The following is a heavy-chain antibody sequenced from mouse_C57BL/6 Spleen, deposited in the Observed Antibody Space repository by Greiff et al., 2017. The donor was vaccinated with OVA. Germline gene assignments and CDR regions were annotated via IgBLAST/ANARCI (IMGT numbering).Heavy chain of an antibody. J-gene: IGHJ4*01. CDR3: ARSDYSNYGGAMDY. CDR2: INPGSGGT. D-gene: IGHD2-5*01. V-gene: IGHV1-54*01. Sequence: VQLQQSGAELVRPGTSVKVSCKASGYAFTNYLIEWVKQRPGQGLEWIGVINPGSGGTNYNEKFKGKATLTADKSSSTAYMQLSSLTSEDSAVYFCARSDYSNYGGAMDYWGQGTSVTVSS. CDR1: GYAFTNYL.